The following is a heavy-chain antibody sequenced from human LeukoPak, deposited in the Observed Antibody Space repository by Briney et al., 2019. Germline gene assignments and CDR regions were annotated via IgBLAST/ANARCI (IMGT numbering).Heavy chain of an antibody. V-gene: IGHV3-7*02. D-gene: IGHD3-10*02. CDR1: GFTFSSYW. CDR2: IKQDGSEK. Sequence: GGSLRLSCAASGFTFSSYWMTWVRQAPGKGLEWVANIKQDGSEKNYVDSAKGRFTISRDNARNSLFLQMTSLRAEDTAIYYCATEPGPHDVRAHDYWGQGTLVTVSS. CDR3: ATEPGPHDVRAHDY. J-gene: IGHJ4*02.